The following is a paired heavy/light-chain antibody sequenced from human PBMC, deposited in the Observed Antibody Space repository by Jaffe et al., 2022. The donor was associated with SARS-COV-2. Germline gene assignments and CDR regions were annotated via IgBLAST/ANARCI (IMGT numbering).Heavy chain of an antibody. CDR1: GYSFPSHW. CDR3: ARQHADYSFDY. V-gene: IGHV5-51*01. CDR2: IYPGNSDT. Sequence: EVQLVQSGAEVKKPGESLKISCKSSGYSFPSHWIGWVRQLPGKGLEWMGKIYPGNSDTRYSPSFQGQVTISADKSISTAYLQWSSLKTSDTAMYYCARQHADYSFDYWGQGTLVTVSS. D-gene: IGHD4-17*01. J-gene: IGHJ4*02.
Light chain of an antibody. CDR2: KDT. V-gene: IGLV3-25*03. CDR3: QSTDNSGAYHV. Sequence: SYELTQPPSVSVSPGQTARISCSGDTLPKQYAYWYQQKPGQAPVLVIYKDTERPSGIPERFSGSSSGTTVTLTINGVQAEDEADYYCQSTDNSGAYHVFGGGTKLTVL. CDR1: TLPKQY. J-gene: IGLJ3*02.